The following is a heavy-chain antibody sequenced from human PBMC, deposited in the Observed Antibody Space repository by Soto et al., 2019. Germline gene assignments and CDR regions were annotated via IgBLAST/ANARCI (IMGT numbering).Heavy chain of an antibody. V-gene: IGHV3-30-3*01. CDR3: ARDPGRDYYDSSGLDY. J-gene: IGHJ4*02. Sequence: GGSLRLSCAASGFTFSSYAMHWVRQAPGKGLEWVAVISYDGSNKYYADSVKGRFTISRDNSKNTLYLQMNSLRAEDTAVYYCARDPGRDYYDSSGLDYWGQGTLVTVSS. CDR1: GFTFSSYA. CDR2: ISYDGSNK. D-gene: IGHD3-22*01.